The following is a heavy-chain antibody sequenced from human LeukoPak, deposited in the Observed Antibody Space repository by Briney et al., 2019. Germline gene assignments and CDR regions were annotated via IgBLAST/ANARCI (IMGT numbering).Heavy chain of an antibody. V-gene: IGHV4-61*09. Sequence: SETLSLTCSVSGGSINGGSYYWSWIRQPAGKPLEWIGHIFTTGSTSYNPSLRTRVTMSVDTSKNQFSLKLSSVTAADTAVYYCARVTAAAGIYYFDYWGQGTLVTVSS. J-gene: IGHJ4*02. D-gene: IGHD6-13*01. CDR3: ARVTAAAGIYYFDY. CDR2: IFTTGST. CDR1: GGSINGGSYY.